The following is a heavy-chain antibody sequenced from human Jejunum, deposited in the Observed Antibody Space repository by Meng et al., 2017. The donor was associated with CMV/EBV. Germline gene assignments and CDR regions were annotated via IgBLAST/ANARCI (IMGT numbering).Heavy chain of an antibody. CDR2: IKQDGSER. J-gene: IGHJ3*01. V-gene: IGHV3-7*01. Sequence: YWMNWVRQAPGGGLEWVVNIKQDGSERYYEGSVKGRFTISRDNAKNSIYLQMRSLRADDTALYYCATGDCTSASCSGWGAFDFWGRGTMVTVSS. CDR1: YW. D-gene: IGHD2-2*01. CDR3: ATGDCTSASCSGWGAFDF.